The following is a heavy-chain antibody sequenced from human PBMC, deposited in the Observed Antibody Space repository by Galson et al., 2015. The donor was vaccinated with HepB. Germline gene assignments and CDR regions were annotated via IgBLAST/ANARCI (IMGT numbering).Heavy chain of an antibody. CDR3: ARDLPARFLDFLGVDYYYYYYMDV. CDR2: INTNTGNP. CDR1: GYTFTSYA. Sequence: SVKVSCKASGYTFTSYAMNWVRQAPGQGLEWMGWINTNTGNPTYAQGFTGRFVFSLDTSVSTAYLQISSLKAEDTAVYYCARDLPARFLDFLGVDYYYYYYMDVWGKGTTVTVSS. D-gene: IGHD3-3*01. J-gene: IGHJ6*03. V-gene: IGHV7-4-1*02.